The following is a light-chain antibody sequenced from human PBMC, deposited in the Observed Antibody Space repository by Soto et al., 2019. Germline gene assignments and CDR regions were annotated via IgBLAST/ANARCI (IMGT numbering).Light chain of an antibody. Sequence: EIVLTQSPGTLSLSPGERATLSCRASQSVSSSYLAWYQQKPGQAPRILICGASSRATGIPDRFSGSESGTDFTLTISRLEPEDFAVYYCQKYGSSRWTFGQGTKVESK. V-gene: IGKV3-20*01. J-gene: IGKJ1*01. CDR2: GAS. CDR1: QSVSSSY. CDR3: QKYGSSRWT.